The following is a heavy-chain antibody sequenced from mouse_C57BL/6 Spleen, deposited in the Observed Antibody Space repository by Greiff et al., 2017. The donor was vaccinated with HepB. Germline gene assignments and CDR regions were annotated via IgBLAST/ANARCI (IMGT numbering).Heavy chain of an antibody. Sequence: EVKLVESGAELVRPGASVKLSCTASGFNIKDDYMHWVKQRPEQGLEWIGWIDPENGDTEYASKFQGKATITADTSSNTAYLQLSSLTSEDTAVYYCTTDDYDDWFAYWGQGTLVTVSA. D-gene: IGHD2-4*01. CDR2: IDPENGDT. J-gene: IGHJ3*01. CDR1: GFNIKDDY. V-gene: IGHV14-4*01. CDR3: TTDDYDDWFAY.